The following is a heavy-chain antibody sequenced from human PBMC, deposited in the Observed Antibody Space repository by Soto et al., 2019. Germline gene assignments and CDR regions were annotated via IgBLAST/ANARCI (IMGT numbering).Heavy chain of an antibody. CDR2: IYYSGST. CDR1: GGSISSYY. V-gene: IGHV4-59*01. D-gene: IGHD2-21*02. Sequence: PSETLSLTCTVSGGSISSYYWSWIRQPPGKGLEWIGYIYYSGSTNYNPSLKSRVTISVDTSKNQFSLKLGSVTAADTAVYYCARVGVTDYYYGMDVWGQGTTVTVSS. J-gene: IGHJ6*02. CDR3: ARVGVTDYYYGMDV.